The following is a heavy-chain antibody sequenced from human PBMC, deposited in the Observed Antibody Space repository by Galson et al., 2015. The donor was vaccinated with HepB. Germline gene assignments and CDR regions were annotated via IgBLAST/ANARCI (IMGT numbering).Heavy chain of an antibody. J-gene: IGHJ3*02. D-gene: IGHD3-22*01. V-gene: IGHV4-34*01. CDR3: ARPYYDSSGYYYHDAFDI. CDR1: GGSFSGYY. Sequence: SETLSLTCTVYGGSFSGYYWSWIRQPPGKGLEWIGEINHSGSTNYNPSLKSRVTISVDTSKNQFSLKLSSVTAADTAVYYCARPYYDSSGYYYHDAFDIWGLGTMVTVSS. CDR2: INHSGST.